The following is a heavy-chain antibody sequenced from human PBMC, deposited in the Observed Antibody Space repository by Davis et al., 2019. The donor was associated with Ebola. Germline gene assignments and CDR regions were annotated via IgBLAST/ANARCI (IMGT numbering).Heavy chain of an antibody. CDR1: GFTFSSYS. J-gene: IGHJ6*02. CDR2: ISSSSSTI. CDR3: AREGRSGSYVGICCGMDV. V-gene: IGHV3-48*02. Sequence: PGGSLRLSCAASGFTFSSYSMNWVRQAPGKGLEWVSYISSSSSTIYYADSVKGRFTISRDNAKNSLYLQMNSLRDEDTAVYYCAREGRSGSYVGICCGMDVWGQGTTVTVSS. D-gene: IGHD1-26*01.